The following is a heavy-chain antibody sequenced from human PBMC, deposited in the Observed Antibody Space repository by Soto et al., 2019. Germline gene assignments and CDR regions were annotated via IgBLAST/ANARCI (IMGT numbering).Heavy chain of an antibody. V-gene: IGHV3-30*18. J-gene: IGHJ6*02. CDR1: GFTFSSYG. Sequence: QVQLVESGGGVVQPGRSLRLSCAASGFTFSSYGMHWVRQAPGKGLEWVAVISYDGSNKYYADSVKGRFTISRDNSKNTLYLQMNSLTAEATAVYYCAKEVVVGATTGLGEYYYYYGMDVWGQGTKVTVSS. CDR3: AKEVVVGATTGLGEYYYYYGMDV. D-gene: IGHD1-26*01. CDR2: ISYDGSNK.